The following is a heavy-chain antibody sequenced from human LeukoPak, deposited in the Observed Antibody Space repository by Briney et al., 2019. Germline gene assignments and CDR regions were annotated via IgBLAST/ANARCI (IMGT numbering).Heavy chain of an antibody. Sequence: PGGSLRLSCAVSGFSFSNFWMSWVRQAPGRGLEWVANIHPEGNEKYHVESVKGRFTISRDNTKNLLFLQMNGLRVEDTAVYYCARGSSLYYYYMDVWGKGTTVTVSS. CDR1: GFSFSNFW. CDR3: ARGSSLYYYYMDV. CDR2: IHPEGNEK. V-gene: IGHV3-7*03. J-gene: IGHJ6*03.